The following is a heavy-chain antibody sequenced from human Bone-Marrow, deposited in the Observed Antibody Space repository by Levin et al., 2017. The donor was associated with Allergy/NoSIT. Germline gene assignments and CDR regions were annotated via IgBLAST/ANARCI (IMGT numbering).Heavy chain of an antibody. J-gene: IGHJ4*02. CDR1: GYTFTGYY. D-gene: IGHD6-19*01. CDR3: ARLAVAGFIPLDFDY. V-gene: IGHV1-2*06. Sequence: GESLKISCKASGYTFTGYYMHWVRQAPGQGLEWMGRINPNSGGTNYAQKFQGRVTMTRDTSISTAYMELSRLRSDDTAMYYCARLAVAGFIPLDFDYWGQGTLVTVSS. CDR2: INPNSGGT.